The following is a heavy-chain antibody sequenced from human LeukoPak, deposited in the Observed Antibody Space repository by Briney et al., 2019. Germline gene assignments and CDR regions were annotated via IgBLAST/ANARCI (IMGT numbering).Heavy chain of an antibody. CDR2: IRSKADGGTT. CDR1: GFTFGDYA. Sequence: PGGSLRLSCTASGFTFGDYAMSWVRQAPGRGLEWVGFIRSKADGGTTEYAASVKGRFTNTRDDSKSIAYLQMNSLKTEDTAVYYCTRVNGDYADAFDIWGQGTMVTVSS. J-gene: IGHJ3*02. CDR3: TRVNGDYADAFDI. V-gene: IGHV3-49*04. D-gene: IGHD4-17*01.